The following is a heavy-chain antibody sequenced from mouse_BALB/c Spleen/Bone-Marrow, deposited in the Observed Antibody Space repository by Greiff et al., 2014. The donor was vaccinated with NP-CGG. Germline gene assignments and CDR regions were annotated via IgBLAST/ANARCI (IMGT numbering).Heavy chain of an antibody. V-gene: IGHV1S81*02. Sequence: QVQLQQPGAELVEPGASVKLSCKASGYTFTSYWMHWVKQRPGQGLEWIGEINPSDGRTNYNEKFKSKATLTVDKSSSTAYMQLSSLTSEDSAVYYCARDWDEAYYFDYWGQGTTLTVSS. CDR2: INPSDGRT. D-gene: IGHD4-1*01. CDR1: GYTFTSYW. J-gene: IGHJ2*01. CDR3: ARDWDEAYYFDY.